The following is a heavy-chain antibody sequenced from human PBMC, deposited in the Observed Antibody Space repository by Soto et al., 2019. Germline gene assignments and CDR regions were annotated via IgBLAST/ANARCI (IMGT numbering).Heavy chain of an antibody. D-gene: IGHD2-2*01. J-gene: IGHJ6*02. V-gene: IGHV4-4*02. CDR3: ARVAGYCSSTSCQYGMDV. CDR2: IYHSGST. CDR1: GGSISSSNW. Sequence: QVQLQESGPGLVKPSGTLSLTCAVSGGSISSSNWWSWVRQPPGKGLEWIGEIYHSGSTNYNPSLKGRVTISVDKSKNQFSLKLSSVTAADTAVYYCARVAGYCSSTSCQYGMDVWGQGTTVTVSS.